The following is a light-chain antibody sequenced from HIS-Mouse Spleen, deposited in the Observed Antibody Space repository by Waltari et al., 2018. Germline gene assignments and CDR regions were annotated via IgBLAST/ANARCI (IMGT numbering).Light chain of an antibody. J-gene: IGKJ2*01. CDR1: QSVLYSSKIKNY. Sequence: DIVMTQSPDSLAVSLGERATINCKSSQSVLYSSKIKNYLAWYQQKPGQPPKLLIYWASTRESGVPDRFSGSGSGTDFTLTISSLQAEDVAVYYCQQYYSTPYTFGQGTKLEIK. V-gene: IGKV4-1*01. CDR2: WAS. CDR3: QQYYSTPYT.